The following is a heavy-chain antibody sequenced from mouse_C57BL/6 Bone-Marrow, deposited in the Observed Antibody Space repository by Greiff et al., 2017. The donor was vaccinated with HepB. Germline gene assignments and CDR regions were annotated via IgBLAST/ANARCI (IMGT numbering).Heavy chain of an antibody. CDR3: ARRTLFITTVVATNYYAMDY. D-gene: IGHD1-1*01. V-gene: IGHV1-55*01. Sequence: VQLQQPGAELVKPGASVKMSCKASGYTFTSYWITWVKQRPGQGLEWIGDIYPGSGSTNYNEKFKSKATLTVDTSSSTAYMQLSSLTSEDSAVYYCARRTLFITTVVATNYYAMDYWGQGTSVTVSS. CDR2: IYPGSGST. J-gene: IGHJ4*01. CDR1: GYTFTSYW.